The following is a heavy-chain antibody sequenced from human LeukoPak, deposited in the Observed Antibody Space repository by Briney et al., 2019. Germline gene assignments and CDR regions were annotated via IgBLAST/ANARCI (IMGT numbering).Heavy chain of an antibody. J-gene: IGHJ4*02. CDR3: ARGGVIPAD. CDR2: IYLSGST. CDR1: GGSVSSSNW. Sequence: SSETLSLTCAVSGGSVSSSNWWTWVRQPPGKGLEWIGEIYLSGSTNYNPSLKSRVTISIDKSKNQFSLKLSSMTAADTAVYCCARGGVIPADWGQGILVTVSS. D-gene: IGHD2-2*01. V-gene: IGHV4-4*01.